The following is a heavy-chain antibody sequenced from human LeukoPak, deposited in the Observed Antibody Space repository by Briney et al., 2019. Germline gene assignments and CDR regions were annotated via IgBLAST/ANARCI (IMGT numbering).Heavy chain of an antibody. CDR2: VKSDGSST. D-gene: IGHD2-21*02. J-gene: IGHJ4*02. Sequence: PGGSLRLSCAASGFTFSSYAMHWVRQAPGKGLVWVSRVKSDGSSTRYADSVKGRFTIYRDNARNTLYLQMNSVRDEGTAVYYCARDGFLGPVTAYLDYWGQGTPVTVSS. V-gene: IGHV3-74*01. CDR3: ARDGFLGPVTAYLDY. CDR1: GFTFSSYA.